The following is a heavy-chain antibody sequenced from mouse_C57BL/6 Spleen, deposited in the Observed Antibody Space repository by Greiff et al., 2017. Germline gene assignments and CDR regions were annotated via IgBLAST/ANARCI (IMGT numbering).Heavy chain of an antibody. D-gene: IGHD2-4*01. V-gene: IGHV3-6*01. CDR1: GYSITSGYY. J-gene: IGHJ2*01. CDR3: ARVADDYDLDY. CDR2: ISYDGSN. Sequence: EVKLQESGPGLVKPSQSLSLTCSVTGYSITSGYYWNWIRQFPGNKLEWMGYISYDGSNNYNPSLKNRISITRDTSKNQFFLKLNSVTTEDTATYYCARVADDYDLDYWGQGTTLTVSS.